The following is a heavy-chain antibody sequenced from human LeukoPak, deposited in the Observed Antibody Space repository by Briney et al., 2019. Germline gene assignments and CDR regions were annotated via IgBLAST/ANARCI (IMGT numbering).Heavy chain of an antibody. Sequence: ASVKVSCKASGYTFTSYGISWVRQAPGQGLEWMGWISAYNGNTNYAEKLQGRVTTTTDTSTSTAYTELRSLRSDDTAVYYCARGPPFGELSSVFWFDPWGQGTLVTVSS. J-gene: IGHJ5*02. CDR1: GYTFTSYG. CDR3: ARGPPFGELSSVFWFDP. D-gene: IGHD3-10*01. V-gene: IGHV1-18*01. CDR2: ISAYNGNT.